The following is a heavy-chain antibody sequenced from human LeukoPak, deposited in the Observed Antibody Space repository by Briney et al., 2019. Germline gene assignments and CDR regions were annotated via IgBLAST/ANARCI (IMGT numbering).Heavy chain of an antibody. CDR1: RFKFNNYA. CDR3: AKGGDGASCYSAVDS. V-gene: IGHV3-23*01. D-gene: IGHD2-15*01. CDR2: ICSSGGST. J-gene: IGHJ4*02. Sequence: GGSLRLSCAASRFKFNNYAMTWVRQAPGKGLEWVSGICSSGGSTYYADSVKGRFTISRDDSKNTLYLQMNNLRAEDTAVYYCAKGGDGASCYSAVDSWGRGLLVTVSS.